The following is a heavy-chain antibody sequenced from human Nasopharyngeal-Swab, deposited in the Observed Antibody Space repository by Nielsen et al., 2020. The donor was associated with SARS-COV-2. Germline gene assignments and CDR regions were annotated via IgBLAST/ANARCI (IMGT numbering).Heavy chain of an antibody. V-gene: IGHV3-33*08. D-gene: IGHD2-8*01. CDR3: ARDNGAIDY. CDR1: GFTFSNAW. J-gene: IGHJ4*02. CDR2: IWYDGSNK. Sequence: GESLKISCAASGFTFSNAWMSWVRQAPGKGLEWVAVIWYDGSNKYYADSVKGRFTISRDNSKNTLYLQMNSLRAEDTAVYYCARDNGAIDYWGQGTLVTVSS.